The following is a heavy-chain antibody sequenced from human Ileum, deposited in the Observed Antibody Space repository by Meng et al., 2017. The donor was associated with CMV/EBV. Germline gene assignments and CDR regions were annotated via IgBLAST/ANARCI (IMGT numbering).Heavy chain of an antibody. J-gene: IGHJ5*02. Sequence: QPQLQASGPRLVMPAETLSLTCTVSGDSISSSYYWGWIRQPPGKGLEWIGVVYYSGNTYYSPSLKSRTSISLDKSNNQFSLKVTSVTAADTATYYCARSRREDWFDPWGQGTLVTVSS. CDR3: ARSRREDWFDP. V-gene: IGHV4-39*07. CDR2: VYYSGNT. D-gene: IGHD1-26*01. CDR1: GDSISSSYY.